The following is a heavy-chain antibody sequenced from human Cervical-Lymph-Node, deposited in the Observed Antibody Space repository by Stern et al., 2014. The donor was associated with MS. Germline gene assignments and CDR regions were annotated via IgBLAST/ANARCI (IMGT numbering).Heavy chain of an antibody. CDR2: IIPIFGTA. Sequence: QVQLGQSGAEVKKPGSSGKVSCKASGGTFSSYAISWVRQAPGQGLEWMGGIIPIFGTANYAQKFQGRVTITADESTSTAYMELSSLRSEDTAVYYCARGETGYYDYYYGMDVWGQGTTVTVSS. D-gene: IGHD3-9*01. J-gene: IGHJ6*02. CDR1: GGTFSSYA. V-gene: IGHV1-69*01. CDR3: ARGETGYYDYYYGMDV.